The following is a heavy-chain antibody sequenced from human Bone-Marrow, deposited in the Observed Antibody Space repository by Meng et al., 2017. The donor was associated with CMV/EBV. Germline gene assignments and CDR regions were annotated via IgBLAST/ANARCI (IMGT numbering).Heavy chain of an antibody. CDR2: INHSGTS. CDR3: ARGEANTMIRGLIDY. Sequence: ESLKISCAASGFTFSNSDMNWVRQAPGKGLEWIGEINHSGTSKYNPSLKSRVTISVDTSKNQFSLKVRSVTAADMGVYYCARGEANTMIRGLIDYWSQGTLVTVSS. D-gene: IGHD3-10*01. CDR1: GFTFSNSD. V-gene: IGHV4-34*01. J-gene: IGHJ4*02.